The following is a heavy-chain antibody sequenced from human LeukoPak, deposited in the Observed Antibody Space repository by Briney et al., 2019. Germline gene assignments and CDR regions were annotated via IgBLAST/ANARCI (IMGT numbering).Heavy chain of an antibody. CDR3: ARDTPTGSGYYFPSVVDY. CDR2: ISRSSDII. CDR1: GFTFSSYN. D-gene: IGHD3-22*01. J-gene: IGHJ4*02. V-gene: IGHV3-48*01. Sequence: GWSLRLSCAASGFTFSSYNMNWVRQAPGKGLEWISYISRSSDIIYYGDSVKGRFTISRDNAKNSLYLQMNSLRAEDTAVYYCARDTPTGSGYYFPSVVDYWGQGTLVTVSS.